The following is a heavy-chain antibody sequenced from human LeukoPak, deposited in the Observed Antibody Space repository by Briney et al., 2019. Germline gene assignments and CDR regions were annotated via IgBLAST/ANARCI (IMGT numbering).Heavy chain of an antibody. D-gene: IGHD5-12*01. CDR2: INHSGST. CDR3: ARVGYGGYVRRDMFDY. V-gene: IGHV4-34*01. J-gene: IGHJ4*02. CDR1: GGSFSGYY. Sequence: PSETLSLTCAVYGGSFSGYYWSWIRQPPGKGLEWIGEINHSGSTNYNPSLKCRVTISVDTSKNQFSLKLSSVTAADTAVYYCARVGYGGYVRRDMFDYWGQGTLVTVSS.